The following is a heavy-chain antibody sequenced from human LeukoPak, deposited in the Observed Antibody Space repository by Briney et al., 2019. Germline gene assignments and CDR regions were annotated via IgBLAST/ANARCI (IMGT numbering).Heavy chain of an antibody. CDR1: GYTFTSYG. V-gene: IGHV1-18*01. J-gene: IGHJ3*02. CDR3: ARDRISVWFGEFGPFDI. D-gene: IGHD3-10*01. Sequence: GASVKVSCKASGYTFTSYGISWVRQAPGQGLEWMGWISAYNGNTNYAQKLQGRVTMTTGTSTSTAYMELRSLRSDDTAVYYCARDRISVWFGEFGPFDIWGQGTMVTVSS. CDR2: ISAYNGNT.